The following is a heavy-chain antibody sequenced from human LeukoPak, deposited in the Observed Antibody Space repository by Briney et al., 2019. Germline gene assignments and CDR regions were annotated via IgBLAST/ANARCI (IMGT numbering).Heavy chain of an antibody. D-gene: IGHD4-17*01. Sequence: PGGSLRLSCAASGFTFSSYGMHWVRQAPGKGLEWVAVISYDGSNKYYADSVKGRFTISRDNSKNTLYPQMNSLRAEDTAVYYCARGLHRRCFDYWGQGTLVTVSS. V-gene: IGHV3-30*03. J-gene: IGHJ4*02. CDR2: ISYDGSNK. CDR1: GFTFSSYG. CDR3: ARGLHRRCFDY.